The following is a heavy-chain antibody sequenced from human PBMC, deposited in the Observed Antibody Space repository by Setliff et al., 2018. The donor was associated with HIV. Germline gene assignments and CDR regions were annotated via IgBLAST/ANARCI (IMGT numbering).Heavy chain of an antibody. D-gene: IGHD6-19*01. J-gene: IGHJ5*02. V-gene: IGHV1-18*01. Sequence: ASVKVSCKASGYTFTSYGIGWVRQAPGQGLEWMGWISAYNGNTNYAQKLQGRVTMTTDTSTSTAYMELRSLRSDDTAVYYCARDFVEGIAVTDWFDPWGQGTLVTSPQ. CDR3: ARDFVEGIAVTDWFDP. CDR1: GYTFTSYG. CDR2: ISAYNGNT.